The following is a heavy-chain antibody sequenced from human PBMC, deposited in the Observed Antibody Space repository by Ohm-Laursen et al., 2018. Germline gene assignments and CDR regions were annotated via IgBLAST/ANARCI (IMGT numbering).Heavy chain of an antibody. CDR2: IKSKAHGETT. V-gene: IGHV3-15*01. CDR3: TTLYRLDP. D-gene: IGHD1-14*01. Sequence: SLRLSCAASGFTFSNACMSWVRQAPGKGLEWVGRIKSKAHGETTDYAESVKGRFTISREDSKNTLHLQMNSLNTEYTAVYYCTTLYRLDPWGQGTLVTVSS. J-gene: IGHJ5*02. CDR1: GFTFSNAC.